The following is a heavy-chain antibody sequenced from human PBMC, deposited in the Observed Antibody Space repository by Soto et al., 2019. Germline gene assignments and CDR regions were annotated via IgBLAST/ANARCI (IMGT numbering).Heavy chain of an antibody. CDR2: ISYDGSNK. CDR3: AKDSIAVADLIDY. Sequence: QVQLVESGGGVVQPGRSLRLSCAASGFTFSSYGMHWVRQAPGKGLEWVAVISYDGSNKYYADSVKGRFTISRDNSKNTLYLQMNSLRAEDTAVYYCAKDSIAVADLIDYWGQGTLVTVSS. V-gene: IGHV3-30*18. CDR1: GFTFSSYG. J-gene: IGHJ4*02. D-gene: IGHD6-19*01.